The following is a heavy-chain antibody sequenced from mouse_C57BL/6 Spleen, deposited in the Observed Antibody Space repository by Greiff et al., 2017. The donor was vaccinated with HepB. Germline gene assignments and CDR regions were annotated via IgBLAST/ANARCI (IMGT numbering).Heavy chain of an antibody. J-gene: IGHJ2*01. Sequence: VQLKESGGGLVKPGGSLKLSCAASGFTFSSYAMSWVRQTPEKRLEWVATISDGGSYTYYPDNVKGRFTISRDNAKNNLYLQMSHLKSEDTAMYYCARDGHTTVVAFDYWGEGTTLTVSS. V-gene: IGHV5-4*01. CDR2: ISDGGSYT. CDR3: ARDGHTTVVAFDY. CDR1: GFTFSSYA. D-gene: IGHD1-1*01.